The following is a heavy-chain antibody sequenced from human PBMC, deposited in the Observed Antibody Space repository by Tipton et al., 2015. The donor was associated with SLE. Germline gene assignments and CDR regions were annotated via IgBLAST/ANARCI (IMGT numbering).Heavy chain of an antibody. CDR2: ISSSSSYI. J-gene: IGHJ3*02. D-gene: IGHD7-27*01. CDR3: ARDSTGDDAFDI. CDR1: GFTFSSYS. V-gene: IGHV3-21*01. Sequence: SLRLSCAASGFTFSSYSMNWVRQAPGKGLEWVSSISSSSSYIYYADSVKGRFTISRDNAKNTLYLQMNSLRAEDTAVYYCARDSTGDDAFDIWGQGTMVTVSS.